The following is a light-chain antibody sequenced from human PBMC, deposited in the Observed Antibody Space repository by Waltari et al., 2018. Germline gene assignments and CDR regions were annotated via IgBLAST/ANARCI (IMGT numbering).Light chain of an antibody. CDR1: SSNIGNNY. CDR3: GTWDTSLGAAV. J-gene: IGLJ7*01. Sequence: QSVLTQPPSVSAAPGQKVTISCSGSSSNIGNNYVTWYQQLPGTAPKLLIYDNNKRPSGIPDRCSGPKSGTSATLGITGLQTGDEADYYCGTWDTSLGAAVFGGGTQLTVL. CDR2: DNN. V-gene: IGLV1-51*01.